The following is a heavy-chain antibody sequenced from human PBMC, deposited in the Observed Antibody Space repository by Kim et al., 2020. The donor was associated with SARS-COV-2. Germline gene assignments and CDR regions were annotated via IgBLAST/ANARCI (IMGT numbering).Heavy chain of an antibody. CDR3: ARDVLGD. Sequence: GKGNKKYSQKFQGRVTITRDTSASTADMELSSLRSEDTAVYYCARDVLGDWGQGTLVTVSS. D-gene: IGHD3-16*01. J-gene: IGHJ4*02. V-gene: IGHV1-3*01. CDR2: GKGNK.